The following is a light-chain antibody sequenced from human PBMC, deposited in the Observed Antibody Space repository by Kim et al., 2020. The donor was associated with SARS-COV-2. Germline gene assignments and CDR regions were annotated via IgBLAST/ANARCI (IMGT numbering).Light chain of an antibody. CDR1: KLGDKY. CDR2: QDT. V-gene: IGLV3-1*01. J-gene: IGLJ2*01. Sequence: SYELTQPPSVSVSTGQTASITCSGDKLGDKYACWYQQKPGQSPVLVIYQDTKRPSGIPARFSGSNSGNTATLTISGTQTMDEADYYCQAWDSSTVVFGGGTQLTVL. CDR3: QAWDSSTVV.